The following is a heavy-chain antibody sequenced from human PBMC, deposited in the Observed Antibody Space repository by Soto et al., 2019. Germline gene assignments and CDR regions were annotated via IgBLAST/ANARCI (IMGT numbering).Heavy chain of an antibody. D-gene: IGHD2-15*01. J-gene: IGHJ6*02. CDR1: GGSISSGDYY. Sequence: LSLTCTVSGGSISSGDYYWSWIRQPPGKGLEWIGYIYYSGSTYYNPSLKSRVTISVDTSKNQFSLKLSSVTAADTAVYYCARDVYVVVAATHYYYGMDVWGQGTTVTV. CDR3: ARDVYVVVAATHYYYGMDV. CDR2: IYYSGST. V-gene: IGHV4-30-4*01.